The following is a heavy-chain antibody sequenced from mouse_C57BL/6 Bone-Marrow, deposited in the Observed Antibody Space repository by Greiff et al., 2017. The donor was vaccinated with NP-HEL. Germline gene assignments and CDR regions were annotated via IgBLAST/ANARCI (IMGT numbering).Heavy chain of an antibody. V-gene: IGHV5-6*01. D-gene: IGHD1-1*01. CDR1: GFTFSSYG. CDR3: ARREGSSVCAF. J-gene: IGHJ3*01. CDR2: ISSGGSYT. Sequence: EVQLVESGGDLVKPGGSLKLSCAASGFTFSSYGMSWVRQTPDKRLEWVATISSGGSYTYYPDSVKGRYPIPIDNAKNTLYLQMSSLKSEDAAMYYGARREGSSVCAFWGQGTLVTVSA.